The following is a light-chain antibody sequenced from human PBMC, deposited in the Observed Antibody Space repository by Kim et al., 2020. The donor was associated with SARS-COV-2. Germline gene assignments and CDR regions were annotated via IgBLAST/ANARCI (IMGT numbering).Light chain of an antibody. CDR1: SSNIGSDY. V-gene: IGLV1-47*01. CDR3: AAWDDSLSVVV. J-gene: IGLJ3*02. CDR2: RNN. Sequence: GQRVPLSCSGSSSNIGSDYVYWYQQIPGTAPKLLIYRNNQRPSGVPDRFSGSKSGTSASMAISGLRSEDEADYYCAAWDDSLSVVVFGGGTQLTVL.